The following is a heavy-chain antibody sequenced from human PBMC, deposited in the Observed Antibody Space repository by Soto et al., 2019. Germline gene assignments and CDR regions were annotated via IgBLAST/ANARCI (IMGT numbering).Heavy chain of an antibody. CDR1: GFTLSHNW. CDR3: ARFGTYYDSSGFEY. D-gene: IGHD3-22*01. CDR2: IDSDGTST. V-gene: IGHV3-74*01. Sequence: PGGSLRLSCAASGFTLSHNWMHWVRQGPGKGLEWVSRIDSDGTSTTYADSVKGRFTISRDNAKNTLYLQMNSLRAEDTAVYYCARFGTYYDSSGFEYWGQGTLVTVSS. J-gene: IGHJ4*02.